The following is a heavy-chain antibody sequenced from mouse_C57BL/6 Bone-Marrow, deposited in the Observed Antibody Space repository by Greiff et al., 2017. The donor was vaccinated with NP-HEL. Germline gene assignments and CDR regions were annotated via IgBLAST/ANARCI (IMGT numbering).Heavy chain of an antibody. D-gene: IGHD1-1*01. CDR3: ARCSHYDGSSPYWYFDV. J-gene: IGHJ1*03. CDR1: GYAFSSSW. V-gene: IGHV1-82*01. Sequence: QVQLQQSGPELVKPGASVKISCKASGYAFSSSWMHWVKQRPGQGLEWIGRIYPGDGDTNYNGKFKGKATLTADKSSSTAYMQLSSLTSVDSAVYGGARCSHYDGSSPYWYFDVWGKGTTVTVSS. CDR2: IYPGDGDT.